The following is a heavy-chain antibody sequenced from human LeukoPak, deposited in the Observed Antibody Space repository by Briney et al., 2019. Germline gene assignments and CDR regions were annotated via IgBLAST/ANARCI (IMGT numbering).Heavy chain of an antibody. Sequence: GGSLRLSCAASGFTFSSYGMHWGRQAPGKGLEWGAVISYDGSNKYYADSVKGRFTISRDNSKNTLYLQMSSLRAEDTAVYYCAKESVEMATIPYYFDYWGQGTLVTVSS. CDR2: ISYDGSNK. CDR1: GFTFSSYG. J-gene: IGHJ4*02. CDR3: AKESVEMATIPYYFDY. D-gene: IGHD5-24*01. V-gene: IGHV3-30*18.